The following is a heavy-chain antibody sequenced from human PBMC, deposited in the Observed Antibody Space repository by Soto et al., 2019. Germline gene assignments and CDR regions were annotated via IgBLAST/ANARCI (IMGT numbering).Heavy chain of an antibody. Sequence: SETLSLTCAVYGGSFSGYYWSWIRQPPGKGLEWIGEINHSGSTNYNPSLKSRVTISVDTSKNQFSLKLSSVTAADTAVYYCARAGIVATQDYYYYMDVWGKGTTVTVSS. V-gene: IGHV4-34*01. CDR1: GGSFSGYY. D-gene: IGHD5-12*01. CDR2: INHSGST. CDR3: ARAGIVATQDYYYYMDV. J-gene: IGHJ6*03.